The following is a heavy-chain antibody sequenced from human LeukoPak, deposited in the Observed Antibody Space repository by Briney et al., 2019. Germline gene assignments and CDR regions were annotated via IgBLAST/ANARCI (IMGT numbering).Heavy chain of an antibody. CDR2: INPDGRDT. D-gene: IGHD2-21*02. CDR1: GFTXNRCW. J-gene: IGHJ1*01. CDR3: TSWGDTTAEYFQR. Sequence: GSLRLSCVVSGFTXNRCWMNWVRQAPGKGLEWVAHINPDGRDTYYVDSVKGRFTISRDNAQNSMYLQMNSLRVEDTAVYYCTSWGDTTAEYFQRWGQGTLVTVSS. V-gene: IGHV3-7*01.